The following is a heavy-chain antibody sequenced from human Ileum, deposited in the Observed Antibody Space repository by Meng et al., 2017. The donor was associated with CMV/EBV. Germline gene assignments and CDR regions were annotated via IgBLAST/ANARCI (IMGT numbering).Heavy chain of an antibody. D-gene: IGHD4-17*01. V-gene: IGHV4-61*01. J-gene: IGHJ5*02. Sequence: SGGSVSSGSYYWSWLRQPPGKGLEWIGYIFYSGRTNYNPSLKSRVSISVDTSKNQFSLKVSSVTAADTAVYYCARDYYGHPNWFDPWGQGILVTVSS. CDR2: IFYSGRT. CDR1: GGSVSSGSYY. CDR3: ARDYYGHPNWFDP.